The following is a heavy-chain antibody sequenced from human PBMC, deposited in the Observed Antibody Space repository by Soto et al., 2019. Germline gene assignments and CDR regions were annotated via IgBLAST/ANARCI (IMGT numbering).Heavy chain of an antibody. CDR1: GFIFRDQL. CDR2: INQVGSER. V-gene: IGHV3-7*01. D-gene: IGHD2-15*01. J-gene: IGHJ4*02. Sequence: GGSLRLSCAASGFIFRDQLMSWVRQAPGKGLEWVANINQVGSERYYVDSVRGRFTISRDNAKNSLYLQMDSLRGEDTAVYYCARNYVVRGQGTLVTVSS. CDR3: ARNYVV.